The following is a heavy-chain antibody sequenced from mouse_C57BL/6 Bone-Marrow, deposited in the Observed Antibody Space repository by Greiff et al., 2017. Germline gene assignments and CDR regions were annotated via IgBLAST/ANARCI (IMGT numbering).Heavy chain of an antibody. V-gene: IGHV1-81*01. CDR2: IYPRSGNT. D-gene: IGHD1-1*01. J-gene: IGHJ4*01. Sequence: QVQLQQSGAELARPGASVKLSCKASGYTFTSYGISWVKQSTGQGLEWIGEIYPRSGNTYYNEKFKGKATLTADKSSSTAYMELRSLTSEDSAVYFCARYPLYYGSSYDAMDYWGQGTSVTVSS. CDR3: ARYPLYYGSSYDAMDY. CDR1: GYTFTSYG.